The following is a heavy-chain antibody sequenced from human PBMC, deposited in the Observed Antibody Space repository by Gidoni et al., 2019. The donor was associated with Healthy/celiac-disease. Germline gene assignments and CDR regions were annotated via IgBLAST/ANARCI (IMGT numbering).Heavy chain of an antibody. CDR3: ANSHYYDILTGYFAY. V-gene: IGHV3-23*01. CDR1: GFTFSSYA. CDR2: ISGSGGST. D-gene: IGHD3-9*01. J-gene: IGHJ4*02. Sequence: EVQLLESGGGLVQPGGSLRLSCAASGFTFSSYAMSWVRQAPGKGLEWVSAISGSGGSTYYADSVKGRFTISRDNSKNTLYLQMNSLRAEDTAVYYCANSHYYDILTGYFAYWGQGTLVTVSS.